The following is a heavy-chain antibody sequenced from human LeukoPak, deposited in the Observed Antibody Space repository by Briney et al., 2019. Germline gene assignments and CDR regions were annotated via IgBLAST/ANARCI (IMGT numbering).Heavy chain of an antibody. CDR2: IDRDGLKA. D-gene: IGHD3-3*01. CDR3: GASRWSGVVDS. CDR1: TRYFTNYW. V-gene: IGHV3-74*01. Sequence: PGGSLRLSCTASTRYFTNYWMHWVRQVPGKGLAWLARIDRDGLKADYADSVRGRFTISRHNAKSTVYLQVTTLRAEDTAVYYCGASRWSGVVDSWGPGTLVTVSS. J-gene: IGHJ5*01.